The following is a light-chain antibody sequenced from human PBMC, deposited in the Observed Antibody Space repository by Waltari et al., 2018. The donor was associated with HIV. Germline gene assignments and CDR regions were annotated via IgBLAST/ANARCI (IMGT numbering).Light chain of an antibody. Sequence: QSVLTQPPSVSGTPGQRVTISCSGSRSTIGSNTVSWYQQLPGMAPKLLIYRDKQRPSGVPDRFSGSRSGTSASLDISGLHYDDEADYYCATWDDRDDGLTHFYVFATGTKVTVL. CDR2: RDK. CDR3: ATWDDRDDGLTHFYV. J-gene: IGLJ1*01. V-gene: IGLV1-44*01. CDR1: RSTIGSNT.